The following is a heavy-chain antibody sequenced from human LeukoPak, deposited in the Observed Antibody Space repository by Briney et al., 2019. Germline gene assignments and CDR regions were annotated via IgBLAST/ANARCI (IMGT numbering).Heavy chain of an antibody. CDR3: ARDLWIGELSLFDY. CDR2: ISSSGDTL. V-gene: IGHV3-48*03. D-gene: IGHD3-10*01. CDR1: GFTFSSYE. J-gene: IGHJ4*02. Sequence: GGSLRLSCAASGFTFSSYEMNWVRQAPGKGLEWVSYISSSGDTLYYADSVKGRFTISRDNAKNSLYLRMNSLRAEDTAFYYCARDLWIGELSLFDYWGQGTLVTVSS.